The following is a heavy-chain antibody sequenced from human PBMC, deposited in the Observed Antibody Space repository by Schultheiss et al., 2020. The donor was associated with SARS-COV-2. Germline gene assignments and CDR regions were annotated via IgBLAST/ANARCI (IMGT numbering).Heavy chain of an antibody. CDR2: INSDGGDR. J-gene: IGHJ4*02. V-gene: IGHV3-74*01. Sequence: GGSLRLSCAASRFTFSAYWMHWVRQVPGKGLEWVSRINSDGGDRTYADSVKGRFTISRDNAKNTLYLQMSSLSAEDTALYYCAKGRGDTAMVLVGWGQGTLVTVSS. CDR1: RFTFSAYW. CDR3: AKGRGDTAMVLVG. D-gene: IGHD5-18*01.